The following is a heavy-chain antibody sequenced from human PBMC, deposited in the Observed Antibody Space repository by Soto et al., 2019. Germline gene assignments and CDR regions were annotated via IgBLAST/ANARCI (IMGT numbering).Heavy chain of an antibody. CDR1: GFTSSDYY. Sequence: GGSLRLSCAASGFTSSDYYMSWIRQAPGKGLEWVSYISSSSYTNYAGSVKGRFTISRDNAKNSLYLQMNSLRAEDTAVYYCAREYCSGGSCYSGGGYYGMDVWGQGTTVTVSS. CDR3: AREYCSGGSCYSGGGYYGMDV. J-gene: IGHJ6*02. V-gene: IGHV3-11*06. CDR2: ISSSSYT. D-gene: IGHD2-15*01.